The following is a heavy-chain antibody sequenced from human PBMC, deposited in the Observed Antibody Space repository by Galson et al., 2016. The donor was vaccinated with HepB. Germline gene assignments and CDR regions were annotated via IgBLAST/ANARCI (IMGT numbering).Heavy chain of an antibody. CDR3: SSEDF. CDR2: IYPSVNT. J-gene: IGHJ4*02. Sequence: ETLSLTCAVSGGSISSSNWWTWVRQPPGKGLEWIGEIYPSVNTNYNPSLKSLVTISVDKSKHQFPLNLTSVPAADTAVYYCSSEDFWGQGTLVTVSS. CDR1: GGSISSSNW. V-gene: IGHV4-4*02.